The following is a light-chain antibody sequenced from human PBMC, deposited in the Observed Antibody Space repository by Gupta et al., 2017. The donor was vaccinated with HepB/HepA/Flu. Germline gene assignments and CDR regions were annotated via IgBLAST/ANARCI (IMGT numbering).Light chain of an antibody. CDR3: QQYGSSPRLK. J-gene: IGKJ4*01. Sequence: EIVLTQSPGTLSLSPGERATLSCRASQSVSSSYLAWYQQKPGQAPRLLIYGASSRATGIPDRFSGSGSGTDFTLTISRLEPEDFAVYYCQQYGSSPRLKVGGGTKVEIK. V-gene: IGKV3-20*01. CDR2: GAS. CDR1: QSVSSSY.